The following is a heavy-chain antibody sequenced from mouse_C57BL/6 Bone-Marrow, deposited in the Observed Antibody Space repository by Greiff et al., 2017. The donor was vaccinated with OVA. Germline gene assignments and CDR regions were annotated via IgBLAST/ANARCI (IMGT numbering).Heavy chain of an antibody. CDR3: ARGSYFDV. Sequence: QVQLKQSGPELVKPGASVKISCKASGYSFPSYYIPWVKQRPGQGLEWIGWIYPGSGNTTYNEKFKGKAALTADTSSSTAYMQLSSLTSEDSAVYYCARGSYFDVWGTGTTVTVSS. CDR1: GYSFPSYY. V-gene: IGHV1-66*01. J-gene: IGHJ1*03. CDR2: IYPGSGNT.